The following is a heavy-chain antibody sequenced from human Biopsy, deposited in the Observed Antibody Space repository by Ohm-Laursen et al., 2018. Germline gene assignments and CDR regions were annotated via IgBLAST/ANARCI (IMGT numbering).Heavy chain of an antibody. J-gene: IGHJ4*02. CDR1: GYTFVSYG. CDR3: ATPFQYYDSWGGYPPFDH. D-gene: IGHD3-3*01. Sequence: SSVKASCKASGYTFVSYGITWARQAPGEGLEWMGGIIAVSGLVNYAPKFQGRVSITSDKSTTTAYMELSNLKSEDTAVYYCATPFQYYDSWGGYPPFDHWGQGTLVTVSS. V-gene: IGHV1-69*17. CDR2: IIAVSGLV.